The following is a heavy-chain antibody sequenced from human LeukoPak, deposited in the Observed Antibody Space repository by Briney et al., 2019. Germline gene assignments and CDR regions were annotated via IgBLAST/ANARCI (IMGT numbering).Heavy chain of an antibody. Sequence: ASVKVSCKASGYTFTSYGISWVRQAPGQGLEWMGWISVYNGNTNYAQKLQGRVTMTTDTSTSTAYMELRSLRSDDTAVYYCARLTGYSSSWYIDYWGQGTLVTVSS. CDR2: ISVYNGNT. CDR3: ARLTGYSSSWYIDY. V-gene: IGHV1-18*01. D-gene: IGHD6-13*01. CDR1: GYTFTSYG. J-gene: IGHJ4*02.